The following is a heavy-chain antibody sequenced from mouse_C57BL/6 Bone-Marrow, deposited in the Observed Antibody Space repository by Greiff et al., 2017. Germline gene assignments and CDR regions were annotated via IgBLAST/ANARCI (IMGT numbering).Heavy chain of an antibody. CDR1: GYTFTSYW. Sequence: VQLQQPGAELVRPGSSVKLSCKASGYTFTSYWMDWVKQRPGQGLEWIGNIYPSDSETHYNQKFKDKATLTVDKSSSTAYMQLSSLTSEDSAVYYCAREGYYGSSYGWYFDVWGTGTTVTVSS. V-gene: IGHV1-61*01. CDR3: AREGYYGSSYGWYFDV. J-gene: IGHJ1*03. D-gene: IGHD1-1*01. CDR2: IYPSDSET.